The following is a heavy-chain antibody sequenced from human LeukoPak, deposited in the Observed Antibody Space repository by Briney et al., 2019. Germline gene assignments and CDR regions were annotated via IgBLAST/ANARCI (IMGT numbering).Heavy chain of an antibody. CDR3: ALWSGYYILDY. Sequence: SETLSLTCAVYGVSFSGYYWSWIRQPPGKGLEWIGEINHSGSTNYNPSLKSRVTISVDTSKNQFSLKLSSVTAADTAVYYCALWSGYYILDYWGQGTLVTVSS. V-gene: IGHV4-34*01. CDR2: INHSGST. J-gene: IGHJ4*02. CDR1: GVSFSGYY. D-gene: IGHD3-3*01.